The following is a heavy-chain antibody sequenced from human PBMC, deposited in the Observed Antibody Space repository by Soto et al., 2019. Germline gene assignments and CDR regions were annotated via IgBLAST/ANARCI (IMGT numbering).Heavy chain of an antibody. CDR1: GFTFGDYA. D-gene: IGHD5-12*01. V-gene: IGHV3-49*04. Sequence: GGSLRLSCTASGFTFGDYAMSWVRQAPGKGLEWVGFIRSKAYGGTTEYAASVKGRFTISRDDSKSIAYLQMNSLKTEDTAVYCCTRDNRVDIVATDYYYYGMDVWGQGTTVTVSS. CDR2: IRSKAYGGTT. J-gene: IGHJ6*02. CDR3: TRDNRVDIVATDYYYYGMDV.